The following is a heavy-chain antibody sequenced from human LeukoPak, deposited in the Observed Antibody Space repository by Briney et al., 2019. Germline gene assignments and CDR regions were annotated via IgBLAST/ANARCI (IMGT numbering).Heavy chain of an antibody. D-gene: IGHD4-17*01. Sequence: GGSLRLSCADSGFTFSSYAIHWGRQAPGKGLGGVAVISFDRTVAFYADSVKGRFTISRDNSKNTLYLQMNRLRADDTAVYYCARARAPVTRISSFDIWGQGTMVTVSS. CDR1: GFTFSSYA. CDR3: ARARAPVTRISSFDI. CDR2: ISFDRTVA. V-gene: IGHV3-30*04. J-gene: IGHJ3*02.